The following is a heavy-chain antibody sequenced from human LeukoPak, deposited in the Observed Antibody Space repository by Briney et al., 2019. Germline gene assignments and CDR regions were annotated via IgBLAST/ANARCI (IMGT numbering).Heavy chain of an antibody. V-gene: IGHV1-46*01. CDR1: GYTFTSYY. CDR2: INPSGGST. J-gene: IGHJ4*02. CDR3: ARGTDYYDSSGYADY. Sequence: GASVKVSCKASGYTFTSYYMHWVRQAPGQGLEWMGIINPSGGSTSYPQKFQGRVTMTRNTSISTAYMELSSLRSEDTAVYYCARGTDYYDSSGYADYWGQGTLVTVSS. D-gene: IGHD3-22*01.